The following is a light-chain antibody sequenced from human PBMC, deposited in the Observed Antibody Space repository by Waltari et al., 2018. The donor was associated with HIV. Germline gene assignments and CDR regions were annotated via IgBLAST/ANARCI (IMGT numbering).Light chain of an antibody. J-gene: IGLJ2*01. CDR2: DTQ. Sequence: QSVLTQPPSVSGAPGQRVTISCTGSSSNIGAGYEVHWYQQLPGTGPKLLIFDTQNRPSGVPDRFSGSKSGTSASLAITGLQAEDEADYYCQSYDSSLSGVLFGGGTKLTVL. CDR1: SSNIGAGYE. CDR3: QSYDSSLSGVL. V-gene: IGLV1-40*01.